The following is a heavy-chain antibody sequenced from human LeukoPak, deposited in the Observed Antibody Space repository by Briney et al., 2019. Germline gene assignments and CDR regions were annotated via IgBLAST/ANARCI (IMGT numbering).Heavy chain of an antibody. J-gene: IGHJ4*01. CDR2: LSGSGGNT. V-gene: IGHV3-23*01. CDR3: ARDKVGVIPLFDY. CDR1: GFSFSSYA. Sequence: PGGSLRLSCAASGFSFSSYAMSWVRQAPGRGLEWVSTLSGSGGNTYYADSVRGRFTISRDNSKNTLYLQMNSLGAEDTALYFCARDKVGVIPLFDYWGHGTLVTVSS. D-gene: IGHD3-10*01.